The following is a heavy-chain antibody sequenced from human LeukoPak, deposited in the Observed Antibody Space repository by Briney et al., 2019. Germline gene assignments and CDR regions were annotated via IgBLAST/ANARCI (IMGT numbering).Heavy chain of an antibody. CDR1: GYTFRNYA. CDR2: ITAYNGNT. V-gene: IGHV1-18*01. D-gene: IGHD2-15*01. J-gene: IGHJ5*02. Sequence: ASVKVSCKASGYTFRNYAITWVRQAPGQGLERMGWITAYNGNTNYAQKFKGRVTMTTDTSTATAYMELRNLESDDTAVYYCARDCSGGTCSSFWLDPWGQGTLVNVSS. CDR3: ARDCSGGTCSSFWLDP.